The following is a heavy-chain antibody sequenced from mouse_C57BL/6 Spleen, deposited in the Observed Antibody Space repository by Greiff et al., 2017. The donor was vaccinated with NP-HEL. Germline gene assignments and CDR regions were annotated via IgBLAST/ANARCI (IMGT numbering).Heavy chain of an antibody. CDR2: INPSNGGT. CDR3: ARSAVLRGAMDY. CDR1: GYTFTSYW. Sequence: QVQLKQPGTELVKPGASVKLSCKASGYTFTSYWMHWVKQRPGQGLEWIGNINPSNGGTNYNEKFKSKATLTVDKSSSTAYMQLSSLTSEDSAVYYCARSAVLRGAMDYWGQGTSVTVSS. D-gene: IGHD1-1*01. V-gene: IGHV1-53*01. J-gene: IGHJ4*01.